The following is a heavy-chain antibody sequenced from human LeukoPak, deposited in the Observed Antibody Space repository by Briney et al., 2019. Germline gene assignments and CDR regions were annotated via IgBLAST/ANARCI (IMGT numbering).Heavy chain of an antibody. V-gene: IGHV3-20*04. CDR3: ARDSLAGTCLDY. J-gene: IGHJ4*02. Sequence: GGSQRLSCAASGFTFDDYGMSWVRQAPGKGLEWVSGINWNGGSTGYADSVKGRFTISRDNAKNSLYLQMNSLRAEDTALYYCARDSLAGTCLDYWGQGTLVTVSS. D-gene: IGHD6-13*01. CDR1: GFTFDDYG. CDR2: INWNGGST.